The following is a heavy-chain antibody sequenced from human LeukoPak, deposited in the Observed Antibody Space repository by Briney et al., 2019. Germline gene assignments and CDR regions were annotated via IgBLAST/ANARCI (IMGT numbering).Heavy chain of an antibody. CDR3: ATLPFWSGYPPYYFDY. D-gene: IGHD3-3*01. Sequence: PGGSLRLSCAASGFTVSNNYMSWVRQAPGKGLEWVSVIYSGGSTYYADSVKGRFTISRDNSKNTLYLQMNSLRAEDTAVYYCATLPFWSGYPPYYFDYWGQGTLVTVSS. J-gene: IGHJ4*02. CDR1: GFTVSNNY. V-gene: IGHV3-66*01. CDR2: IYSGGST.